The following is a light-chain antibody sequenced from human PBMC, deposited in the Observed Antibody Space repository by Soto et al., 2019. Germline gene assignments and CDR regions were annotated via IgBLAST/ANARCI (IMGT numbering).Light chain of an antibody. CDR2: DAS. CDR1: QDITND. J-gene: IGKJ3*01. CDR3: QQYDDLPLT. V-gene: IGKV1-33*01. Sequence: DIQMTQSPSSLSASVGDRVTITCQASQDITNDLNWYQQKPGIAPKVLISDASNLETGVPPRFSGSGSGTEFTLTISGLQPEDFATYYCQQYDDLPLTFGPGTQVEVK.